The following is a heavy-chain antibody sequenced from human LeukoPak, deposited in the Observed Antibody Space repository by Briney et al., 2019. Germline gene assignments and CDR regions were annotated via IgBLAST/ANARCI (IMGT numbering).Heavy chain of an antibody. CDR3: AKRLSSSWYCWFDP. D-gene: IGHD6-13*01. Sequence: GGSLRLSCAASGFTFSSYAMSWVRQAPGKGLEWVSAISGSGGSTYYADSVKGRFTISRDNSKNTLYLQMSSLRAEDTAVYYCAKRLSSSWYCWFDPWGQGTLVTVSS. CDR2: ISGSGGST. V-gene: IGHV3-23*01. CDR1: GFTFSSYA. J-gene: IGHJ5*02.